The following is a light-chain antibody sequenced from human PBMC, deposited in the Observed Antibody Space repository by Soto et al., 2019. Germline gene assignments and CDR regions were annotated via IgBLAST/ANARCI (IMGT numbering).Light chain of an antibody. CDR3: QSYDTSLSGAV. CDR2: ANS. CDR1: SSNIGANYD. J-gene: IGLJ2*01. Sequence: QPVLTQPPSVSGAPGQRLTISCTGTSSNIGANYDVHWYQRTPGTAPKLLIYANSLRPSGVPERFSGSKSGTSASLAIAGLHGEDEADYFCQSYDTSLSGAVFGGGTKLTVL. V-gene: IGLV1-40*01.